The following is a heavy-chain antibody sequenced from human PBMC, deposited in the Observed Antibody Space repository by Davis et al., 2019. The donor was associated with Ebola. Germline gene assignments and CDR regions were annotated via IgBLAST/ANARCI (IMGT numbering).Heavy chain of an antibody. J-gene: IGHJ4*02. CDR2: VNPHGPT. V-gene: IGHV4-4*02. CDR1: GGSIGSSNW. Sequence: SETLSLTCTVSGGSIGSSNWWNWVRQPPGKGLEWIGEVNPHGPTNYNPSLKSRVTISIDTSESQLSLKLSPVTAADTAVYYCAREDASSTSADYWGQGILVTVSS. D-gene: IGHD2-15*01. CDR3: AREDASSTSADY.